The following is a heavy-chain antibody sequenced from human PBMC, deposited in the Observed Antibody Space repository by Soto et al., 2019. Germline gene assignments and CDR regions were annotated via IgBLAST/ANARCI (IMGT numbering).Heavy chain of an antibody. V-gene: IGHV4-4*02. CDR3: VKNEWFRFES. CDR2: MYHSGSS. J-gene: IGHJ5*01. D-gene: IGHD3-3*01. CDR1: GGSISSNW. Sequence: QVQLQESGPGLVKPSGTLALTCTVSGGSISSNWWSWVRQPPGKGLEWIGEMYHSGSSNYNPSLKKRARISIDKPKLQFSLELTSATAADTALYYCVKNEWFRFESWGQGTLVTVSS.